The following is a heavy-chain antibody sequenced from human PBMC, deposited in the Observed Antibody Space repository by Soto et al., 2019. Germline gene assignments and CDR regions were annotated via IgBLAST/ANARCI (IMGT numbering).Heavy chain of an antibody. CDR1: GFTFTSSA. J-gene: IGHJ6*02. CDR3: ARDGMYSSSWQHYYYYYGMDV. V-gene: IGHV1-18*01. Sequence: ASGKVSCKASGFTFTSSAVQWVRQAPGQGLEWMGWISAYNGNTNYAQKLQGRVTMTTDTSTSTAYMELRSLRSDDTAVYYCARDGMYSSSWQHYYYYYGMDVWGQGTTVTVSS. D-gene: IGHD6-13*01. CDR2: ISAYNGNT.